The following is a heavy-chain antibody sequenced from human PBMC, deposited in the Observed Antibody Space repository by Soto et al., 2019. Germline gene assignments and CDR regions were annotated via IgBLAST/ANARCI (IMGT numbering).Heavy chain of an antibody. D-gene: IGHD5-18*01. CDR3: AKWDTHGISPPPVGGNYYYYNMDV. V-gene: IGHV3-23*01. CDR2: ITGSGGGT. J-gene: IGHJ6*03. CDR1: GFMFANYA. Sequence: PGGSLRLSCAASGFMFANYAMGWVRQAPGRGLEWVSAITGSGGGTYYADSVKGRVTVSRDNSKNTLSLQMHSLRRADTGIFFCAKWDTHGISPPPVGGNYYYYNMDVWGQGTTVTVSS.